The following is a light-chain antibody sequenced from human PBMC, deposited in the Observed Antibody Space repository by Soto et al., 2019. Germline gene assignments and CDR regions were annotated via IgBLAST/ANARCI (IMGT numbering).Light chain of an antibody. J-gene: IGLJ1*01. CDR3: IAYTTISTYV. CDR2: DVS. V-gene: IGLV2-14*03. Sequence: QPALTQPASVTGFPGQSIAISCTGTSSDVDGYNYVSWYQHHPGKAPKLMIYDVSSRPSGVSNRFSGSKSGNTASLTISGLQSEDEADYDSIAYTTISTYVFGTGTKV. CDR1: SSDVDGYNY.